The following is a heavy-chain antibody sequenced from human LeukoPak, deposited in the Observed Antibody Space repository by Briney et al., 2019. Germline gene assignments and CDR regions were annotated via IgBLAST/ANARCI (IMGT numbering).Heavy chain of an antibody. V-gene: IGHV3-66*02. CDR1: GFTVSSNY. D-gene: IGHD1-26*01. J-gene: IGHJ4*02. Sequence: GGSLRLSCAASGFTVSSNYMSWVRQAPGKGLVWVSVIYSGGSTYYADSVKGRFTISRDNSKNTLYLQMNSLRAEDTAVYYCARLVGAPNRCFDYWGQGTLVTVSS. CDR3: ARLVGAPNRCFDY. CDR2: IYSGGST.